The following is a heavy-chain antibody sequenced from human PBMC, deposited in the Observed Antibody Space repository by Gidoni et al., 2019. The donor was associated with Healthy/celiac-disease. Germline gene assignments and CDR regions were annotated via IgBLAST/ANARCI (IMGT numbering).Heavy chain of an antibody. Sequence: QVQLQQWGAGLLKPSVTLSLTCAVYGGSFSGYYWSWIRQPPGRGLEWIGEINHSGSTNYNPSLKSRVTISVDTSKNQFSLKLSSVTAADTAVYYCARVREGVVINWGQGTLVTVSS. D-gene: IGHD3-22*01. V-gene: IGHV4-34*01. CDR1: GGSFSGYY. J-gene: IGHJ4*02. CDR3: ARVREGVVIN. CDR2: INHSGST.